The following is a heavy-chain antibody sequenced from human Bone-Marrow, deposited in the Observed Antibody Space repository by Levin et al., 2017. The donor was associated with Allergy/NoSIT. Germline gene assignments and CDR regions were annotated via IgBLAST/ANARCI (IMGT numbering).Heavy chain of an antibody. CDR2: IWHHGRFL. J-gene: IGHJ6*02. V-gene: IGHV3-33*01. CDR1: GFPFSDYG. CDR3: VRSQDCTGATCYYGMDV. Sequence: GGSLRLSCAASGFPFSDYGMNWVRQAPGKGLEWVALIWHHGRFLSYGDSVKGRCTVSRDTSKNMLFMQMNRPTAAATAVYYCVRSQDCTGATCYYGMDVWGQGTTVTVSS. D-gene: IGHD2-8*02.